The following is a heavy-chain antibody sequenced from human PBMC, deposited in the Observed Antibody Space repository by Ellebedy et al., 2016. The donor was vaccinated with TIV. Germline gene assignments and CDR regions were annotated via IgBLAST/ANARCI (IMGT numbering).Heavy chain of an antibody. D-gene: IGHD2-15*01. CDR2: ITHSGGA. J-gene: IGHJ4*02. CDR1: GGSFSGYY. V-gene: IGHV4-34*01. Sequence: MPSETLSLTCAVYGGSFSGYYWSWIRQPPGQGLEWIGEITHSGGAKYNPSLKRRVTMSVDTSKNQFSLKLTSMTAADTAVYYCGRTAIGGTRGFDSWGRGTLVTVSS. CDR3: GRTAIGGTRGFDS.